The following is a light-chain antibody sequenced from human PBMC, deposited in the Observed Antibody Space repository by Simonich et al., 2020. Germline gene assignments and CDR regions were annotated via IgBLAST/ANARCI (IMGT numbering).Light chain of an antibody. CDR2: WAS. J-gene: IGKJ2*01. Sequence: DIVMTQSPDSLAVSLGERATINCKYSQSVLYSSNNKNYLAWYQQKPVQPPKLLIYWASTRESGVPYRFSGSGSGTDFTLTISSLQAEDVAVYYCQQYYSTPYTFGQGTKLEIK. V-gene: IGKV4-1*01. CDR3: QQYYSTPYT. CDR1: QSVLYSSNNKNY.